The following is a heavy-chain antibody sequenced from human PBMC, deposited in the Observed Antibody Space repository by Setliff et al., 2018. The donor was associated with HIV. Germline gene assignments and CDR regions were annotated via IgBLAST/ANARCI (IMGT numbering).Heavy chain of an antibody. CDR1: GGSISSSVYY. V-gene: IGHV4-61*08. Sequence: SETLSLTCTVSGGSISSSVYYWSWIRQHPGKGLEWIGYIYYSGNAKYNPSLKSRVTISVDTSKNQFSLNLRSATAADTAVYFCARGEPPTDWGQGTLVTVSS. J-gene: IGHJ1*01. CDR3: ARGEPPTD. CDR2: IYYSGNA.